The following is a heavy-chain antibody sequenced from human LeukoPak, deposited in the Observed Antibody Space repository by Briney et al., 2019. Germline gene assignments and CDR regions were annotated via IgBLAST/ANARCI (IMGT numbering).Heavy chain of an antibody. CDR3: ARDTPDYDILTGYYINYFDY. CDR1: GFTVSSNY. Sequence: GGSLRLSCAASGFTVSSNYMSWVRQAPGKGLEWVSVIYSGGSTYYADSVKGRFTISRDNAKNSLYLQMNSLRAEDTAVYYCARDTPDYDILTGYYINYFDYWGQGTLVTVSS. V-gene: IGHV3-66*01. J-gene: IGHJ4*02. D-gene: IGHD3-9*01. CDR2: IYSGGST.